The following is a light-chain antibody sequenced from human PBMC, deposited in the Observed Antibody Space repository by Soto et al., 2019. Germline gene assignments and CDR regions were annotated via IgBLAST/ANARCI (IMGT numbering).Light chain of an antibody. J-gene: IGKJ1*01. CDR3: QQYDSTPPT. CDR1: QNVLYNSNNKNY. V-gene: IGKV4-1*01. CDR2: WAS. Sequence: DIVMTQSPDSLAVSLGERATINCKSSQNVLYNSNNKNYLAWYQQKPGQPPKLLIYWASTRESGVPDRFSGSGSGTDFTLTISSLQAEDVAVYYCQQYDSTPPTFGQGTKVEIK.